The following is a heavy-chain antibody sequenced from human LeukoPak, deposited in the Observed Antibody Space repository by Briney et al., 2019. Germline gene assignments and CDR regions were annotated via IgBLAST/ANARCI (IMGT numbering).Heavy chain of an antibody. V-gene: IGHV4-61*08. Sequence: SETLSLTCTVSGGSISSGGYYWSWIRQHPGKGLEWIGYIYYSGSTNYNPSLKSRVTMSVDTSKNQFSLKLSSVTAADTAVYYCARDVEGRILKGIWSSGGYYYYYMDVWGKGTTVTVSS. CDR2: IYYSGST. CDR3: ARDVEGRILKGIWSSGGYYYYYMDV. J-gene: IGHJ6*03. D-gene: IGHD2-15*01. CDR1: GGSISSGGYY.